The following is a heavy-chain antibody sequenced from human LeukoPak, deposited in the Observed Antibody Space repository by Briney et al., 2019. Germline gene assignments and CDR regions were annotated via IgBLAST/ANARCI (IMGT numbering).Heavy chain of an antibody. CDR2: IIPILGIA. J-gene: IGHJ4*02. V-gene: IGHV1-69*02. D-gene: IGHD1-20*01. CDR1: GGTFSSYT. CDR3: ARLADNWNDDFDY. Sequence: RASVKVSCKASGGTFSSYTISWVRQAPGQGFEWMGRIIPILGIANYAQKFQGRVTITADKSTSTAYMELSSLRSEDTAVYYCARLADNWNDDFDYWGQGTLVTVSS.